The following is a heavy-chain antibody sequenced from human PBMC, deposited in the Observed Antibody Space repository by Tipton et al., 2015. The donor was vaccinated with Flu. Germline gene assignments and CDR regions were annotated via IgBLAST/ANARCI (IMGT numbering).Heavy chain of an antibody. V-gene: IGHV6-1*01. Sequence: GLVKPSQTLSLTCAISADSVSSNSVTWNWIRQSPSRGLEWLGRTYYRTKWYNDYAVSVKSRITINPDTSKNQSSLHLNSVTPEDTAVYYCTRGPLAVAGTRYFDYWGQGVLVTVSS. CDR2: TYYRTKWYN. CDR3: TRGPLAVAGTRYFDY. J-gene: IGHJ4*02. CDR1: ADSVSSNSVT. D-gene: IGHD6-19*01.